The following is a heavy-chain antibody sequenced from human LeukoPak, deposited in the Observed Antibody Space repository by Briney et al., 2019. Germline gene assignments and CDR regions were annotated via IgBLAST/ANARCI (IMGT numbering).Heavy chain of an antibody. J-gene: IGHJ3*02. Sequence: SETLSLTCNVSGDSLTSHFWSWIRQTPGKGMEWIGYVFHSGTTNYSPSLKSRVTISLDTSKKQFYLRLASVTAADTAVYYCARRMATVTDAFDIWGRGTMVSVSS. CDR2: VFHSGTT. CDR1: GDSLTSHF. CDR3: ARRMATVTDAFDI. V-gene: IGHV4-59*08. D-gene: IGHD5-24*01.